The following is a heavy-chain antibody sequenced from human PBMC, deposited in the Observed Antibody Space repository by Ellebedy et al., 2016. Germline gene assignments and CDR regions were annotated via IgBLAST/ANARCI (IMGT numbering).Heavy chain of an antibody. V-gene: IGHV3-53*01. J-gene: IGHJ4*02. CDR2: TSPGGDT. D-gene: IGHD5-18*01. CDR3: ANSGYSYAWGH. CDR1: GLTVSSAY. Sequence: GGSLRLSCAATGLTVSSAYISWFRQTPGRGPEWVSMTSPGGDTHYADSVRGRFTMSRDNSKNTLYLQMNSLTAEDTAVYFCANSGYSYAWGHWGQGTLVTVSS.